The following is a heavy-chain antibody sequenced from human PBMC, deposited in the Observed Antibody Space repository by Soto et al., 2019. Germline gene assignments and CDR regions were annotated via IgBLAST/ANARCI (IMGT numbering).Heavy chain of an antibody. V-gene: IGHV3-64*01. CDR2: ISSNGGST. CDR1: GFTVSSYA. Sequence: GGSLRLSCAASGFTVSSYAMHWVRRAPGKGLEYVSAISSNGGSTYYANSVKGRLTISRDNSKNTLYLQMGSLRAEDMAVYYCARGGLVRGAGTQYYYYYYGMDVWGQGTTVTVSS. CDR3: ARGGLVRGAGTQYYYYYYGMDV. J-gene: IGHJ6*02. D-gene: IGHD6-19*01.